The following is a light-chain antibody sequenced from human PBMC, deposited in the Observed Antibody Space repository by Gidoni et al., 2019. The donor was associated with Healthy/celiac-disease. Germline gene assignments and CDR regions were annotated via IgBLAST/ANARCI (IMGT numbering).Light chain of an antibody. CDR3: QQSYSTPRT. CDR2: AAS. Sequence: DIQMTPSPSSLSASVGDRVTITCRASQSISSYLNWYQQKPGKAPKLLIYAASRLQSGVPSRFSGSGSGTDFTLTISSLQPEDFATYYCQQSYSTPRTFXXXTKVEIK. CDR1: QSISSY. J-gene: IGKJ1*01. V-gene: IGKV1-39*01.